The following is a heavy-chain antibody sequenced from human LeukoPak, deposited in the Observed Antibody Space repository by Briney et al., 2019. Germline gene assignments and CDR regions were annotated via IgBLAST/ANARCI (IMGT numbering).Heavy chain of an antibody. J-gene: IGHJ4*02. CDR3: ARGNSSGRGALDY. V-gene: IGHV3-48*04. D-gene: IGHD5-18*01. Sequence: RPGGSLRLSCAASGFTFRSYSMNWVRQAPGKGLEWVSYISSSNSTIYYGDSVKGRFTISRDNAENSLYLQMNSLRAEDTAVYYCARGNSSGRGALDYWGQGTLVTVSS. CDR1: GFTFRSYS. CDR2: ISSSNSTI.